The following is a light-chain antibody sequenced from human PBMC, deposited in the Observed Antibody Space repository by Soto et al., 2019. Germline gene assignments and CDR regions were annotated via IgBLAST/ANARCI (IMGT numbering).Light chain of an antibody. J-gene: IGKJ5*01. CDR2: GAS. CDR1: QSVSSNY. Sequence: EIVLTHSPGTLSLSPGERATLSCRASQSVSSNYFAWYQQKPGQAPRLLIHGASRRATGIPDRFSGSGSGTDFTLTISRLEPEDFAVYYCQQYGSSLSITFGQGTRLEIK. CDR3: QQYGSSLSIT. V-gene: IGKV3-20*01.